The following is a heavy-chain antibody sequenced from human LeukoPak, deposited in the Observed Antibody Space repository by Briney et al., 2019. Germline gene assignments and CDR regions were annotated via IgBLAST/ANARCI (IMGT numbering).Heavy chain of an antibody. CDR1: GYTFTDYY. CDR2: VDPEDGET. Sequence: GASVKVSCKVSGYTFTDYYMHWVQQAPGKGLEWMGLVDPEDGETIYAEKFQGRVTITADTSTDTAYMELSSLRSEDTAVYYCATLVVVPAAIWFDPWGQGTLVTVSS. D-gene: IGHD2-2*01. J-gene: IGHJ5*02. CDR3: ATLVVVPAAIWFDP. V-gene: IGHV1-69-2*01.